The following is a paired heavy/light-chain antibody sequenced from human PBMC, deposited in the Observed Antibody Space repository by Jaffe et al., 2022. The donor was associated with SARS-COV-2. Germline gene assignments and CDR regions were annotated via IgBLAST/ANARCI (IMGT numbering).Light chain of an antibody. CDR2: GAS. J-gene: IGKJ3*01. CDR1: QSVSSSY. Sequence: EIVLTQSPGTLSLSPGERATLSCRASQSVSSSYLAWYQQKPGQAPRLLIYGASSRATGIPDRFSGSGSGTDFTLTISRLEPEDFAVYYCQQYGSSPSTFGPGTKVDIK. CDR3: QQYGSSPST. V-gene: IGKV3-20*01.
Heavy chain of an antibody. CDR1: GFTFSSYS. CDR3: ARAPPRRWELRPTYFDY. J-gene: IGHJ4*02. Sequence: EVQLVESGGGLVKPGGSLRLSCAASGFTFSSYSMNWVRQAPGKGLEWVSSISSSSSYIYYADSVKGRFTISRDNAKNSLYLQMNSLRAEDTAVYYCARAPPRRWELRPTYFDYWGQGTLVTVSS. CDR2: ISSSSSYI. D-gene: IGHD1-26*01. V-gene: IGHV3-21*01.